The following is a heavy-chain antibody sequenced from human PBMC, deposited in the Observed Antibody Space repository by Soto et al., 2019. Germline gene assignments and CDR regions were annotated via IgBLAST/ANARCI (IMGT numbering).Heavy chain of an antibody. CDR1: GFTFSDYY. CDR3: ARLGSIAAAGTPDY. V-gene: IGHV3-11*01. Sequence: QVQLVESGGGLVKPGGSLRLSCAASGFTFSDYYMSWFRQAPGKGLEWVSYISGSGYTIHDADSVKGRFTISRDNAKNSLDLQMNSLRAEDTAVYYCARLGSIAAAGTPDYWGQGTLVTVSS. CDR2: ISGSGYTI. J-gene: IGHJ4*02. D-gene: IGHD6-13*01.